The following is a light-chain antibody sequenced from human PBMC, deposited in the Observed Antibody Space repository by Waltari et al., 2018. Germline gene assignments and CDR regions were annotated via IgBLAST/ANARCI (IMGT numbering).Light chain of an antibody. CDR1: SGITVGNYM. V-gene: IGLV5-45*03. J-gene: IGLJ2*01. CDR2: YQSDSDK. Sequence: QAVLTQPSSLSASPGASASLTSTLRSGITVGNYMHYLYPQKPGSPPQDRLRYQSDSDKHQYSKVPRRFSGSKDASANAGILLISGLQSEDEADYYCMIWHNNAVVFGGGTTLTIL. CDR3: MIWHNNAVV.